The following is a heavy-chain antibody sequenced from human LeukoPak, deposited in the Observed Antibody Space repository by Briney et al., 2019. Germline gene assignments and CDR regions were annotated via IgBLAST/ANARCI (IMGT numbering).Heavy chain of an antibody. V-gene: IGHV3-23*01. D-gene: IGHD6-6*01. Sequence: PGGSLRLSCAASGFTFSSYGMNWVRQAPGEGLEWVSSISDTGSNTYYADSVQGRFTISRDNSKNTLYLQMSSLRAEDTAVYYCAKRVPYSSSSVYFDFWGQGTLVSVPS. CDR1: GFTFSSYG. CDR2: ISDTGSNT. J-gene: IGHJ4*02. CDR3: AKRVPYSSSSVYFDF.